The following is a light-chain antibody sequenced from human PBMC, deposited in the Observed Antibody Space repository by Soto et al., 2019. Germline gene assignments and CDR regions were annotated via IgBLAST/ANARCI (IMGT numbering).Light chain of an antibody. Sequence: DIQMTQSPSTLSASVGDRVTITCRASQSVNNWLAWYQQKPGKAPNLLIYKVSNLETGVPSRFSGSGSGTEFTLTISSLQPDDFATYYCQQYNSWSLTFGQGTKVEIK. V-gene: IGKV1-5*03. CDR2: KVS. J-gene: IGKJ1*01. CDR1: QSVNNW. CDR3: QQYNSWSLT.